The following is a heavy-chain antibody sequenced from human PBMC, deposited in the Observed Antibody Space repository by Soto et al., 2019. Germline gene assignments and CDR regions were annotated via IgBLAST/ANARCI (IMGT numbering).Heavy chain of an antibody. V-gene: IGHV3-48*03. J-gene: IGHJ4*02. Sequence: EVQLLESGGGLVQPGGSLRLSCGVSGFTFNDFEMNWVRQAPGKGLEWLAYIDGSGATKKYADSVRGRFTISRDNPNNSLFLQLSSVSAADTAIYYCAREFGRYNNWGQGTLVSVSS. CDR2: IDGSGATK. CDR3: AREFGRYNN. D-gene: IGHD1-20*01. CDR1: GFTFNDFE.